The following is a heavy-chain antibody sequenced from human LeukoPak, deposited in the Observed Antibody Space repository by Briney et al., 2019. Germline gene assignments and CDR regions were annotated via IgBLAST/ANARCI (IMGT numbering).Heavy chain of an antibody. CDR3: ARCDYYGSGSYNWYFDL. J-gene: IGHJ2*01. Sequence: GGSLRLSCAASGFTFDDYGMSWVRHAPGKGLEWVSGINWNGGSTGYADSVKGRFTISRDNAKNSLYLQMNSLRAEDTAVYYCARCDYYGSGSYNWYFDLWGRGTLVTVSS. D-gene: IGHD3-10*01. CDR2: INWNGGST. CDR1: GFTFDDYG. V-gene: IGHV3-20*04.